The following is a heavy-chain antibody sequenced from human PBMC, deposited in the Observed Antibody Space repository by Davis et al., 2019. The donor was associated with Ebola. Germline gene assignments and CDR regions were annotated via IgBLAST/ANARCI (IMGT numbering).Heavy chain of an antibody. CDR1: GFTFDDYG. CDR3: AREHGYSSGWYTPFDY. V-gene: IGHV3-20*04. CDR2: INWNGGST. Sequence: PGGSLRLSCAASGFTFDDYGMSWVRQAPGKGLEWVSGINWNGGSTGYADSVKGRFTISRDNAKNSLYLQMNSLRAEDTAVYYCAREHGYSSGWYTPFDYWGQGTLVTVSS. J-gene: IGHJ4*02. D-gene: IGHD6-19*01.